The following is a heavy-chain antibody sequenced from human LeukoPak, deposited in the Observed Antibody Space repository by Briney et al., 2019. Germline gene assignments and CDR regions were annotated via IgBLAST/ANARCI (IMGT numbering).Heavy chain of an antibody. D-gene: IGHD6-19*01. J-gene: IGHJ3*02. CDR1: GGPIGGHTFY. V-gene: IGHV4-39*01. CDR2: IYYNGNT. Sequence: SETLSLTCNVSGGPIGGHTFYWDWIRQPPGKGLEWIATIYYNGNTFYNPSLRRRVAISIDMSKSQFSLHLSSVTAADTAVYYCARLTALAGHRGAFDIWGPGTLVTVSS. CDR3: ARLTALAGHRGAFDI.